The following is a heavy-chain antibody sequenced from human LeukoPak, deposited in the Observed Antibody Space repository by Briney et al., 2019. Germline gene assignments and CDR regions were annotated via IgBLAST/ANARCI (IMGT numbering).Heavy chain of an antibody. V-gene: IGHV2-70*11. J-gene: IGHJ4*02. CDR1: GFSLSTSKMC. CDR3: ARTIGYCIGGSCYYFDY. Sequence: SGPALVKPTQTLTLTCTFSGFSLSTSKMCVSWIRRPPGKALEWLERIDWDDDKHFSTSLKTRLTISKDTSKIQVVLTMTNMDPVDTATYYCARTIGYCIGGSCYYFDYWGQGTLVTVSS. D-gene: IGHD2-15*01. CDR2: IDWDDDK.